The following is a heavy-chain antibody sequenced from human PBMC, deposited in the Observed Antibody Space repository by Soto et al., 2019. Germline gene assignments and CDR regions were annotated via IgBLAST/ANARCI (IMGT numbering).Heavy chain of an antibody. CDR2: VYYPGST. J-gene: IGHJ4*02. D-gene: IGHD3-10*01. V-gene: IGHV4-59*01. Sequence: SETQSLPCSVSGASMSEYFCSWSRQSPGKGLEWIGYVYYPGSTDYSPSLKSRVTISVDTSKRQFSLRLTSVTAADTAVYYCARDGYDGSGSPYPAFWGPGTQVTVSS. CDR1: GASMSEYF. CDR3: ARDGYDGSGSPYPAF.